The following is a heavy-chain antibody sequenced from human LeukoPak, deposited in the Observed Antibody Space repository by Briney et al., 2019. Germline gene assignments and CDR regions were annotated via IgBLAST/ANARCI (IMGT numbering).Heavy chain of an antibody. D-gene: IGHD3-10*01. Sequence: SETLSLTCTVSADSLSSGGHYWAWIRQFPGKGLESIGFIHHSGRSRHNPSLKDRVAISVDTSRKRFALKLSSVTAADTAMYYCARGGNRFGGFYFDYWGQGIQVIVSS. CDR1: ADSLSSGGHY. J-gene: IGHJ4*02. CDR2: IHHSGRS. CDR3: ARGGNRFGGFYFDY. V-gene: IGHV4-31*03.